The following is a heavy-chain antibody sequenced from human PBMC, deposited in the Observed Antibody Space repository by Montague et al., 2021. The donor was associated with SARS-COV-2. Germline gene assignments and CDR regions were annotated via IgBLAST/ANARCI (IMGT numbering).Heavy chain of an antibody. CDR2: VYRNDKT. Sequence: TLSLTCSVAGVPIDNNRHYCSWIRQPGGQGLEWIGRVYRNDKTNNXXXLKSRASIVLDTPKNLFSLSLESVTAADTAVYYCARITVITPSYFDPWGQGALVTVAS. CDR3: ARITVITPSYFDP. J-gene: IGHJ4*02. D-gene: IGHD4-23*01. CDR1: GVPIDNNRHY. V-gene: IGHV4-61*02.